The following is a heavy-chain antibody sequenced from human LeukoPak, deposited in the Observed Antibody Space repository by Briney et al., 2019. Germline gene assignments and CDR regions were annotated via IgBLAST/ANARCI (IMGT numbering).Heavy chain of an antibody. D-gene: IGHD3-16*01. CDR3: GKEGGA. Sequence: GGSLRLSCAASGFRFSDFTMTWVRQAPGKGPEWVSAIGGRGGSTYYADSLGGRFTISRDNSKDMVYLQMNSLKVEDTATYYCGKEGGAWGQGTKVTVSS. J-gene: IGHJ5*02. V-gene: IGHV3-23*01. CDR2: IGGRGGST. CDR1: GFRFSDFT.